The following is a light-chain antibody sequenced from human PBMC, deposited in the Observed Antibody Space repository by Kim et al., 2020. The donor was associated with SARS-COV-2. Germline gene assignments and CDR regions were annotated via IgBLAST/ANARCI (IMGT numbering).Light chain of an antibody. CDR2: AAS. Sequence: SASVGDRVTITCRARQGISNYLAWYQQKPGKVPKLLIYAASTLHSGVPSRFSGSGSGTDFTLTISSLQPEDVATYYCQKYDSAPLTFGGGTKVDIK. CDR3: QKYDSAPLT. V-gene: IGKV1-27*01. J-gene: IGKJ4*01. CDR1: QGISNY.